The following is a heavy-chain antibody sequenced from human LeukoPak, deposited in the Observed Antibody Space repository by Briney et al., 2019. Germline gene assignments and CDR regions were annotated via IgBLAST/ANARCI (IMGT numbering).Heavy chain of an antibody. Sequence: ASVKVSCKASGYTFTSYGISWVRQAPGQGLEWVGRISAYNGNTHYAQTLQGRVTMTTDTSTSTAYMELRSLRSDDTAGYYGARDGRRGWIQLRIDYWGQGTLVTVSS. CDR1: GYTFTSYG. CDR2: ISAYNGNT. D-gene: IGHD5-18*01. J-gene: IGHJ4*02. CDR3: ARDGRRGWIQLRIDY. V-gene: IGHV1-18*01.